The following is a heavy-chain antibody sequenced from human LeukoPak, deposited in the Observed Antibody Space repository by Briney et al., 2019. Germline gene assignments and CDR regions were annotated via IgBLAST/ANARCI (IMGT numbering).Heavy chain of an antibody. CDR1: GFTFSKYW. Sequence: GGSLRLSSAASGFTFSKYWMLCVRHAPGKGLESVSRINTDGTVTTYADSVKGRFTVSRDNADNTMFLQINSVRDEYTAVYYCATKQWLAPPPDSWGQGTPVTVSS. CDR3: ATKQWLAPPPDS. V-gene: IGHV3-74*01. CDR2: INTDGTVT. J-gene: IGHJ4*02. D-gene: IGHD6-19*01.